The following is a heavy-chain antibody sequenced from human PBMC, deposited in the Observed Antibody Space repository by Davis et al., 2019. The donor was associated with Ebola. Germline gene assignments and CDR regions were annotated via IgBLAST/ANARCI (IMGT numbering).Heavy chain of an antibody. Sequence: MPSETLSLTCTVSGGSISSYYWSWIRQPPGKGLEWIGYIYYSGSTNYNPSLKSRVTMSVDTSKNQFSLNLSSVTAADTAVYYCARGGGTSEADYWGHGTLVAVSS. CDR2: IYYSGST. CDR1: GGSISSYY. J-gene: IGHJ4*01. V-gene: IGHV4-59*01. CDR3: ARGGGTSEADY. D-gene: IGHD1-7*01.